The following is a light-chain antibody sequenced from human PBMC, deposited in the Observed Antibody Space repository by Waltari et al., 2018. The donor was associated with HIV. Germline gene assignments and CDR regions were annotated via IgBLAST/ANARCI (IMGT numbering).Light chain of an antibody. Sequence: SYDLTQTPSVSVSPGQTARPNCSRGALPKKYSSWHRQKAGQAPILLIYKDIERSSGIPERISGSGSGTGVTLTITDVQAEDEGDYFCQSTDYDGTWVFGGGTKLTVL. J-gene: IGLJ3*02. V-gene: IGLV3-25*03. CDR1: ALPKKY. CDR2: KDI. CDR3: QSTDYDGTWV.